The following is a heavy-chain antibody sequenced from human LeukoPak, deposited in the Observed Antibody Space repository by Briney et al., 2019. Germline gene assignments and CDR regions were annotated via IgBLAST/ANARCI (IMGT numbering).Heavy chain of an antibody. CDR1: GFTFSSYE. D-gene: IGHD3-10*01. V-gene: IGHV3-48*03. J-gene: IGHJ6*03. CDR3: TKHINSGIFYNTYMDV. CDR2: ISSSGSTI. Sequence: GGSLRLSCAASGFTFSSYEMNWVGQAPGKGLEWVSYISSSGSTIYYADSVKGRFTISRDNSKSSLYLQMNNLRPEDTALYYCTKHINSGIFYNTYMDVWGKGTPVTVSS.